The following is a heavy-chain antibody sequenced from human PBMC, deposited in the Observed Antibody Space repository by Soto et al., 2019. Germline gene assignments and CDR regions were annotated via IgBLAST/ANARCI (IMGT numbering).Heavy chain of an antibody. Sequence: QVQLQESGPGLVNPSQTLSLTCTVSGGSISSCGYYWNWIRQHQGKGLEWIGYIYYIGSTYYNPSLKSRVNISLDTSKNQFSLKLSSVTAADTAVYYCARSVFPWGQGTLVTVSS. J-gene: IGHJ5*02. V-gene: IGHV4-31*03. CDR2: IYYIGST. CDR3: ARSVFP. CDR1: GGSISSCGYY.